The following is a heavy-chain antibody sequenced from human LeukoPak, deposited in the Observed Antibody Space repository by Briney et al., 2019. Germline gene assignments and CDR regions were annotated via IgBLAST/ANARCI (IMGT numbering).Heavy chain of an antibody. CDR2: ISGDGGTT. CDR3: ARDCSSGNCRGAHDY. J-gene: IGHJ4*02. V-gene: IGHV3-64*01. D-gene: IGHD3-22*01. CDR1: GFSLRKHP. Sequence: GGSLRLSCAASGFSLRKHPMHWVRQAPGKGLEFVSAISGDGGTTFYASSVKGRFTISRDNSKNMVVLQMGSLRTDDMGVYFCARDCSSGNCRGAHDYWGQGALVTVSS.